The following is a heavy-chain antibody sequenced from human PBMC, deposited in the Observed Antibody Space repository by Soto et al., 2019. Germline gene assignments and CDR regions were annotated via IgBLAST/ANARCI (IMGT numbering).Heavy chain of an antibody. V-gene: IGHV3-7*01. Sequence: GGSLRLSCAASGFTFSTYWMSWVRQAPGKGLEWVANIKEDGSEKYYVDSVEGRFTISRDNAKNSLYLQMTSLRAEDTALYYCAKYSNKYRSSHQGRYFDYWGQGIGVTVSS. CDR1: GFTFSTYW. CDR3: AKYSNKYRSSHQGRYFDY. CDR2: IKEDGSEK. D-gene: IGHD5-12*01. J-gene: IGHJ4*02.